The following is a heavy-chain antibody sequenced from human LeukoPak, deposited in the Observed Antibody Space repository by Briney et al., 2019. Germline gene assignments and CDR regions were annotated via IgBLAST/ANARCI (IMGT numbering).Heavy chain of an antibody. CDR3: ARAVEMATTDAFDI. D-gene: IGHD5-24*01. V-gene: IGHV1-8*01. CDR1: GYTFTGYN. J-gene: IGHJ3*02. CDR2: MNPNSGNT. Sequence: ASVKVSCKASGYTFTGYNINWVRQATGQGLEWMGWMNPNSGNTGYAQEFQGRVTMTRSTSINTAYMELSSLRSEDTAVYYCARAVEMATTDAFDIWGQGTMVTVSS.